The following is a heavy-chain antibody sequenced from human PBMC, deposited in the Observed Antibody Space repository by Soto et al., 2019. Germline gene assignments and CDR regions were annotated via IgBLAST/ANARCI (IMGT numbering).Heavy chain of an antibody. V-gene: IGHV2-26*01. Sequence: QVTLKESGPVLVKPTETLTLRCTVSGLSITDSEMGVSWIRQPPGQPLEWLAHIDSSGEKTYRTFLKSRLAISKDTSKSQIVHTMTNMDPADTATYYCARRHLAVAVSPWFDPWGQGIPVTVSS. CDR2: IDSSGEK. D-gene: IGHD6-19*01. CDR3: ARRHLAVAVSPWFDP. J-gene: IGHJ5*02. CDR1: GLSITDSEMG.